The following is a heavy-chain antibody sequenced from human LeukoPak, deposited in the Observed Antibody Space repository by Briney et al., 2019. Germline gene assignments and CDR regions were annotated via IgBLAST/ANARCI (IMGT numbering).Heavy chain of an antibody. CDR2: IIPIFGTA. CDR1: GGTFSSYA. V-gene: IGHV1-69*13. Sequence: ASVKVSCKASGGTFSSYAISWVRQARGQGLEWMGVIIPIFGTANYAQKFQGRVTITADESTSTAYMELSSLRSEDTAVYYCARGDIVVVVAARNWFDPWGQGTLVTVSS. D-gene: IGHD2-15*01. CDR3: ARGDIVVVVAARNWFDP. J-gene: IGHJ5*02.